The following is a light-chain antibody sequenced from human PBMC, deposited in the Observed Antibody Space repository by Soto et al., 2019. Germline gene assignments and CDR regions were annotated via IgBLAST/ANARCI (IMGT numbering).Light chain of an antibody. CDR2: EVR. Sequence: QSVLTQPASVSGSPGQSITISCSGTTNDIGTYNYVSWYQHHPGKVPKVIIYEVRNRPSGVSNRFSGSKSGNTASLTISGLQPEDEADYYCCSYTISATLVFGGRTKVTVL. CDR1: TNDIGTYNY. J-gene: IGLJ3*02. CDR3: CSYTISATLV. V-gene: IGLV2-14*01.